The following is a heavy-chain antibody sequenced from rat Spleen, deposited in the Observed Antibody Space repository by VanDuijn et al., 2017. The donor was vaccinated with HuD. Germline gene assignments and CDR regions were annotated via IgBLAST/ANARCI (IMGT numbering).Heavy chain of an antibody. CDR1: GFSLTSNS. CDR3: TRDGTTGIFAYVMDA. D-gene: IGHD1-9*01. V-gene: IGHV2-63*01. CDR2: RRHNGDT. Sequence: QVQLKESGPGLVQPSQTLSLTCTVSGFSLTSNSVHWVRQPPGKGLEWMGRRRHNGDTSYNSVLKSRLSISRDTSKNQVFLKMNSLQTDDTGTYYCTRDGTTGIFAYVMDAWGQGASVTVSS. J-gene: IGHJ4*01.